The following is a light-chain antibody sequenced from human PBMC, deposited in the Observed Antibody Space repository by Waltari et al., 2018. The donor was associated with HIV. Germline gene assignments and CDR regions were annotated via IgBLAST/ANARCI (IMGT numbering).Light chain of an antibody. V-gene: IGLV1-40*01. CDR2: GDN. CDR1: SSNIGAGYD. Sequence: QSVLTQPPSVSGAPGQRVTISCTGSSSNIGAGYDLHWSRQLPGTAPKLLIYGDNNRPSGVPDRFSGSKSGTSASLAITGLQAEDEANYYCQSYDSSLSGSVVFGGGTKLTVL. CDR3: QSYDSSLSGSVV. J-gene: IGLJ2*01.